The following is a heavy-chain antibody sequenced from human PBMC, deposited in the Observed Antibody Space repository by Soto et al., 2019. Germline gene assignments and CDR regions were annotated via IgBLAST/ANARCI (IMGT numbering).Heavy chain of an antibody. D-gene: IGHD4-17*01. CDR1: GGTFSSYS. V-gene: IGHV1-69*06. Sequence: QVQLVQSGAEVKKPGSSVTVSCKASGGTFSSYSINWVRQAPGQGLEWVGGIIPMFGTANYAQKFQGRVTITADTSTGTAYMELSRLSSEDTGVYDRAIRLYPRTVTPAADYWGQGPLVTVSS. CDR3: AIRLYPRTVTPAADY. J-gene: IGHJ4*02. CDR2: IIPMFGTA.